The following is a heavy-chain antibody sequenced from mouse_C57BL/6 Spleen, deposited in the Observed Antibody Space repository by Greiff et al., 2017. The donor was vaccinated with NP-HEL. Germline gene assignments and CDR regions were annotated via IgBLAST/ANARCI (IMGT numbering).Heavy chain of an antibody. J-gene: IGHJ4*01. CDR3: VYALDY. V-gene: IGHV1-18*01. CDR2: INPNNGGT. Sequence: EVQLQQSGPELVKPGASVKLPCKASGYTFTDYYMDWVKQSHGKSLEWIGDINPNNGGTNYNQKFKGKATLTVDKSSSTAYMELRSLTSEDSAVFYCVYALDYWGQGTSVTVSS. CDR1: GYTFTDYY.